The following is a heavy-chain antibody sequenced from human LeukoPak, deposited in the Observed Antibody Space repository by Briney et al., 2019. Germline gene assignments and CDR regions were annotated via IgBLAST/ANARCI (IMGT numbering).Heavy chain of an antibody. CDR3: ARSPTKRVPEDY. J-gene: IGHJ4*02. D-gene: IGHD2-2*01. V-gene: IGHV4-4*02. Sequence: SATLSLTCTVSSDSIFTSNWWSWVRQPPGKGLEWIGQIFHSGSTSYSPSLKSRVTISMDKSKNQISLRLTSVTAADTAVYYCARSPTKRVPEDYWGQGTLVTVSS. CDR2: IFHSGST. CDR1: SDSIFTSNW.